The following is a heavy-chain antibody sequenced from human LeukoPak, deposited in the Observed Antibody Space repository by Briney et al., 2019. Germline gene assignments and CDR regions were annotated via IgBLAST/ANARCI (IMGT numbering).Heavy chain of an antibody. CDR1: GFTFSSYA. CDR2: ISYDGSNK. CDR3: AKLWADYYGSGRSDAFDI. D-gene: IGHD3-10*01. J-gene: IGHJ3*02. V-gene: IGHV3-30*18. Sequence: GRSLRLSCAASGFTFSSYAMHWVRQAPGKGLEWVAVISYDGSNKYYADSVKGRFTISRDNSKNTLYLQMNSLRAEDTAVYYCAKLWADYYGSGRSDAFDIWGQGTMVTVSS.